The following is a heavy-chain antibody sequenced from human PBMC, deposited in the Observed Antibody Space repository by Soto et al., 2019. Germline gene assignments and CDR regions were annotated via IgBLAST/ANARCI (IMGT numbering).Heavy chain of an antibody. D-gene: IGHD2-8*01. CDR2: INPNSGGT. V-gene: IGHV1-2*02. Sequence: GXSVKVSCNASGYSFTGYYMHWVRQAPGQGLEWMGWINPNSGGTNYAQKFQGRVTMTRDTSISTAYMELSRLRSDDTAVYYCARDPQRRGLLYYYLPLEAETYGMDVWGQRTTVTVSS. J-gene: IGHJ6*02. CDR3: ARDPQRRGLLYYYLPLEAETYGMDV. CDR1: GYSFTGYY.